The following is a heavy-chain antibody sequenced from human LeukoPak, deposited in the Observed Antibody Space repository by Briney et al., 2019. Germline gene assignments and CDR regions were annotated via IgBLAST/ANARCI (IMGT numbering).Heavy chain of an antibody. D-gene: IGHD6-13*01. J-gene: IGHJ4*02. CDR2: IKTDGSEK. V-gene: IGHV3-7*01. Sequence: GGSLRLSCAAAGFTFSSFWMSWVRQAPGKGLEWVANIKTDGSEKYYVDSVKGRCTISRDNAKNSLSLQMNSLSAEDTAVYYCTRDWGGVAAGIDYWGQGTLVTVSS. CDR3: TRDWGGVAAGIDY. CDR1: GFTFSSFW.